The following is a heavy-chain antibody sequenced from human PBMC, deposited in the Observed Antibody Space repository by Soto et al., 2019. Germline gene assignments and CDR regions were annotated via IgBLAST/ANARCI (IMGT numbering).Heavy chain of an antibody. CDR2: IDPSDSYT. V-gene: IGHV5-10-1*01. CDR3: PRPQYYYYYGMDV. J-gene: IGHJ6*02. Sequence: PGESLKISSAVSGYSFTSYWISCVRQMPGKGLEWMGRIDPSDSYTNYSPSFQGHVTISADKSISTAYLQWSSLKASDTAMYYCPRPQYYYYYGMDVWGQGTTVTVSS. CDR1: GYSFTSYW.